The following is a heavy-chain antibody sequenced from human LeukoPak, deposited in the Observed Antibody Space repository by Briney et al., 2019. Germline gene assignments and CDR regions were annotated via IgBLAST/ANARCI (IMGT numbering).Heavy chain of an antibody. CDR3: ARELRRGSARRFAY. Sequence: ASVTVSCKASGYTFTSYDINWVRHAPGQGLEWMGWMNPNSGNTGYAQKFQGKVTMTRNTSISTAYMELSSLRSEDTAVYYCARELRRGSARRFAYWGQGTLVTVSS. V-gene: IGHV1-8*01. CDR1: GYTFTSYD. J-gene: IGHJ4*02. D-gene: IGHD1-26*01. CDR2: MNPNSGNT.